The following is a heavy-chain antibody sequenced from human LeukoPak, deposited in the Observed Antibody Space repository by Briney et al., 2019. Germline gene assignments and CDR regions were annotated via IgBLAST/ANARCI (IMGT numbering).Heavy chain of an antibody. CDR2: ISGSGTST. Sequence: PGGSLRLSCAASGFTFSSYSMNWVRQAPGKGLEWVSVISGSGTSTYYADSVKGRFSISRDNSKNTLYLQMNSLRAEDTAVYYCAKGGYSGYDPFDYWGQGTLVTVSP. CDR1: GFTFSSYS. D-gene: IGHD5-12*01. J-gene: IGHJ4*02. V-gene: IGHV3-23*01. CDR3: AKGGYSGYDPFDY.